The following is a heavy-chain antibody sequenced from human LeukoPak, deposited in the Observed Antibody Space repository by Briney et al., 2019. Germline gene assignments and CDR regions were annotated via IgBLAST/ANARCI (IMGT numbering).Heavy chain of an antibody. V-gene: IGHV4-34*01. CDR3: ARDSGRPTAYLDY. Sequence: PSETLSLTCAVYGGSFSDYYWSWIRQPPGKGLECIGEINHSGSTNYNPSLRSRVTISVDTSKNQFSLKLSSVTAADTAVYYCARDSGRPTAYLDYWGQGTLVTVSS. CDR1: GGSFSDYY. D-gene: IGHD1-26*01. J-gene: IGHJ4*02. CDR2: INHSGST.